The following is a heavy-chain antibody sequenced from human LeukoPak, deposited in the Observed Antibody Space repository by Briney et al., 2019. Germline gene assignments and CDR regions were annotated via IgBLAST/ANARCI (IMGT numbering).Heavy chain of an antibody. V-gene: IGHV7-4-1*02. CDR1: GYTFTKYG. Sequence: ASVKVSCKASGYTFTKYGVYWVRQAPGQGLEWMGWINTDTGNPTYAQGFTGRFVFSLDTSVSTTYLQISSLKPEDTAVYYCARGIGIGTVLMVHGNMDVWGKGTTVTISS. D-gene: IGHD2-8*01. J-gene: IGHJ6*03. CDR2: INTDTGNP. CDR3: ARGIGIGTVLMVHGNMDV.